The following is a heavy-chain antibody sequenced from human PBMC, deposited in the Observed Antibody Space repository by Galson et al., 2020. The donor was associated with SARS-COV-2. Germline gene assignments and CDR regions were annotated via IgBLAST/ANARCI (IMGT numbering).Heavy chain of an antibody. J-gene: IGHJ6*03. CDR3: ARGHRGVVPSPVLGLGPFYSYYYMDV. CDR2: INIGGNT. Sequence: SQTLSLTCAVYGGSFSGYSWTWLRQAPGKGPEWIGEINIGGNTNYSPSLRSRVTISVDTSKNQLSLRLTSMTTADTAVYYCARGHRGVVPSPVLGLGPFYSYYYMDVWGKGTTVSVSS. V-gene: IGHV4-34*01. CDR1: GGSFSGYS. D-gene: IGHD3-16*01.